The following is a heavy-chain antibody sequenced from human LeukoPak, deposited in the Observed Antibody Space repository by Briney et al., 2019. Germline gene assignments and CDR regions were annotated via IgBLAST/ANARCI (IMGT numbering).Heavy chain of an antibody. Sequence: ASVKVSCEASGYTFTGYYMHWVRQAPGQGLEWMGWISAYNGNTNYAQRLQGRVTMTTDTSTSTAYMELRSLRSDDTAVYYCARDPATVVRYFDYWGQGTLVTVSS. CDR3: ARDPATVVRYFDY. D-gene: IGHD4-23*01. V-gene: IGHV1-18*04. CDR2: ISAYNGNT. CDR1: GYTFTGYY. J-gene: IGHJ4*02.